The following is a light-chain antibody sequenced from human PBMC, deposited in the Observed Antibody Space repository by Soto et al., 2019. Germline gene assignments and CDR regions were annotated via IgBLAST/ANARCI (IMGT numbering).Light chain of an antibody. Sequence: EIVLTQSPATLSLSPGERATLSCRASQSVSSYLAWFQHKPGQAPRLLIYDASSRATGIPARFSGSGSGTDYTLTIDTLEPEDSAVYYCQQYVTSPWAFCQGTKVAIE. CDR1: QSVSSY. CDR3: QQYVTSPWA. J-gene: IGKJ1*01. CDR2: DAS. V-gene: IGKV3-11*01.